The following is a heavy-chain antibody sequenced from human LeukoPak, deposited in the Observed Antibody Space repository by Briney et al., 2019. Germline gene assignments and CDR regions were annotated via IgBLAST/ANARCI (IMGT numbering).Heavy chain of an antibody. CDR1: GYNFAHDW. CDR3: ARQESELTTPANRYFDT. D-gene: IGHD1-1*01. J-gene: IGHJ4*02. Sequence: GESLKISCTGSGYNFAHDWIGWVRQMPGKGLEWMGIIYPGESDTIYSPSFQGQVTISADKSISTAYLQWSSLKASDTAMYFCARQESELTTPANRYFDTWGQGTLVTVSS. CDR2: IYPGESDT. V-gene: IGHV5-51*01.